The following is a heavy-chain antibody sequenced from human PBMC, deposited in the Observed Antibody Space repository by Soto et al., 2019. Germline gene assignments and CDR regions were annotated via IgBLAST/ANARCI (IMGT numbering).Heavy chain of an antibody. CDR3: ARGGASVTTPFDY. J-gene: IGHJ4*02. V-gene: IGHV3-11*01. Sequence: PAGSLRLSCAASGVAFSDPYMSWIRQAPGKGLEWISYISSSGSTIYYADSVKGRFTISRDNAKKSLYLQMDSLTADDTAVYYCARGGASVTTPFDYWGQGTQVTVS. CDR1: GVAFSDPY. CDR2: ISSSGSTI. D-gene: IGHD4-17*01.